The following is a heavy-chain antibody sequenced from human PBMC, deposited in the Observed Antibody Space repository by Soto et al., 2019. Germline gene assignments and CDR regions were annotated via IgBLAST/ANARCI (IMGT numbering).Heavy chain of an antibody. V-gene: IGHV3-23*01. J-gene: IGHJ6*03. CDR2: ISGSGGST. CDR1: GFTFSSYA. CDR3: ARVPAAIHHYYYMDV. D-gene: IGHD2-2*01. Sequence: GGSLRLSCAASGFTFSSYAMSWVRQAPGKGLEWVSAISGSGGSTYYADSVKGRFTISRDNSKNTLYLQMNSLRAEDTAVYYCARVPAAIHHYYYMDVWGKGNTVTVSS.